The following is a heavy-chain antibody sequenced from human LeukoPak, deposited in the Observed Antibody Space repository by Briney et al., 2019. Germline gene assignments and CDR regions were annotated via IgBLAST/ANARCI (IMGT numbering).Heavy chain of an antibody. CDR3: ASIRGESRDY. V-gene: IGHV3-21*01. Sequence: GGSLRLSCAASGFTFSSYSMNWVRQAPGKGLEWVSSISSSSSYIYYADSVKGRFTISRDNARNSLYLQMNSLRAEDTAVYYCASIRGESRDYWGQGTLVTVSS. D-gene: IGHD3-3*01. CDR1: GFTFSSYS. CDR2: ISSSSSYI. J-gene: IGHJ4*02.